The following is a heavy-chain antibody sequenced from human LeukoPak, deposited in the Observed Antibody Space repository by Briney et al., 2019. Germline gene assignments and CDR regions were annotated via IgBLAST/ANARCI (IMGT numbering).Heavy chain of an antibody. CDR3: ARDSLHYDFWSGPYYYGMDV. CDR2: ISYDGSNK. D-gene: IGHD3-3*01. CDR1: GFTFSSYA. Sequence: AGGSLRLSCAASGFTFSSYAMHWVRQAPGKGLEWVAVISYDGSNKYYADSAKGRFTISRDNSKNTLYLQMNSLRAEDTAVYYCARDSLHYDFWSGPYYYGMDVWGQGTTVTVSS. J-gene: IGHJ6*02. V-gene: IGHV3-30-3*01.